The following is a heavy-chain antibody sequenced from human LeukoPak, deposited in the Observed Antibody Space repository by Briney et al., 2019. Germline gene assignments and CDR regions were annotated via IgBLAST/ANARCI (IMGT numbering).Heavy chain of an antibody. CDR1: GGSFSGYY. CDR2: TNHSGST. CDR3: AQMTTVTTGYMDV. Sequence: PSETLSLTCAVYGGSFSGYYWSWIRQPPGKGLEWIGETNHSGSTNYNPSLKSRVTISVDTSKNQFSLKLSSVTAADTAVYYCAQMTTVTTGYMDVWGKGTTVTVSS. D-gene: IGHD4-11*01. V-gene: IGHV4-34*01. J-gene: IGHJ6*03.